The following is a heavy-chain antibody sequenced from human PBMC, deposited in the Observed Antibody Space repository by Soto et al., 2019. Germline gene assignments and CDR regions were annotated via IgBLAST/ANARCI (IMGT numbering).Heavy chain of an antibody. Sequence: GSLRLSCAASGFAFSTYGMHWVRQAPGKGLEWVAVIWYDGSNKYYADSVKGRFTISRDNSKNTLFLQMNSLRAEDTAVYYCARELKGYCSGGTCPSDYWGQGTLVTVSS. CDR2: IWYDGSNK. J-gene: IGHJ4*02. CDR1: GFAFSTYG. V-gene: IGHV3-33*01. D-gene: IGHD2-15*01. CDR3: ARELKGYCSGGTCPSDY.